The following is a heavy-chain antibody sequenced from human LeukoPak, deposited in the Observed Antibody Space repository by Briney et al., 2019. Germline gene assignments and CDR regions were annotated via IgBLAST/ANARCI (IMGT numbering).Heavy chain of an antibody. J-gene: IGHJ3*02. Sequence: SETLSLTCTVSGGSISSYYWSWIRQPPGKGLEWIGYIYYSGSTNYNPSLKSRVTISVDTSKNQFSLKLSSVTAADTAVYYCARDRYSSGYPDAFDIWGQGTMVTVSS. D-gene: IGHD3-22*01. CDR2: IYYSGST. CDR3: ARDRYSSGYPDAFDI. CDR1: GGSISSYY. V-gene: IGHV4-59*12.